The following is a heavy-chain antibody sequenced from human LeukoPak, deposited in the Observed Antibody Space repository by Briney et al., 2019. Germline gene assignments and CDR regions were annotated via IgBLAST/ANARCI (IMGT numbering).Heavy chain of an antibody. Sequence: HPGRSLRLSCAASGFTFDDYAMHWVRQAPGKGLEWVSGISWNSGSIGYADSVKGRFTISRDNAKNSLYLQMNSLRAEDTALYYCAKATEDIVVVPAAISFDYWGQGTLVTVSS. CDR2: ISWNSGSI. D-gene: IGHD2-2*02. CDR3: AKATEDIVVVPAAISFDY. CDR1: GFTFDDYA. V-gene: IGHV3-9*01. J-gene: IGHJ4*02.